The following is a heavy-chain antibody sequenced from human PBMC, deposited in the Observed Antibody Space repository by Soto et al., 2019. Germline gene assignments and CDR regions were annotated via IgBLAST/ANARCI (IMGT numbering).Heavy chain of an antibody. CDR2: INWNGGST. CDR3: ARLYSSGWYGPGRY. D-gene: IGHD6-19*01. Sequence: EVQLVESGGGVVRPGGSLRLSCAASGFTFDDYGMSWVRQAPGKGLEWVSGINWNGGSTGYADSVKGRFTISRDNAKNSLYPQMNSLRAEGTALYYCARLYSSGWYGPGRYWGQGTLVTVSS. CDR1: GFTFDDYG. J-gene: IGHJ4*02. V-gene: IGHV3-20*04.